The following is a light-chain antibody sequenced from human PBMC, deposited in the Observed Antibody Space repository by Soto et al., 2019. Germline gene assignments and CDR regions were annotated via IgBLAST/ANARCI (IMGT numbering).Light chain of an antibody. V-gene: IGLV2-14*01. CDR1: SSDVGGYNY. J-gene: IGLJ2*01. Sequence: QSALTQPASVSGSPGQSITISCTGTSSDVGGYNYVSWYQQHPGKAPKLMIYDVSNRPSGVSNRFSGSKSGNTASLTISGLQAEDEANDYCSSYTSSSTLVLFGGGTKLTVL. CDR2: DVS. CDR3: SSYTSSSTLVL.